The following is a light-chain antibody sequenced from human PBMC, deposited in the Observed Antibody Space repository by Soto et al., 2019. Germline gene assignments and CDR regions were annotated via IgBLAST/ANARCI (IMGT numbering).Light chain of an antibody. CDR1: SSDVGSYKL. J-gene: IGLJ3*02. CDR3: YSYAGSNTWV. CDR2: VDN. Sequence: QSALTQPASVSGSPGQSITISCTGTSSDVGSYKLVSWYQQHPGKAPKLMIYVDNKRPSGVSTRFSGSKSGNTASLTISGLQAEDEADYYCYSYAGSNTWVFGGGTKLTVL. V-gene: IGLV2-23*01.